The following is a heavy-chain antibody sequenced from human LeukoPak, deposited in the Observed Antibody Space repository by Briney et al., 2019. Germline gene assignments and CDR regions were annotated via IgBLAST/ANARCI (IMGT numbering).Heavy chain of an antibody. CDR3: TRSASVDIGGRPDFCYFDL. V-gene: IGHV3-73*01. Sequence: GGSLRLSCEGSGFSFNGYGLHWVRQAPRRRLKRIGRIRSKANYYATAYVESVKGRFIVSRDDSKRSAYLQMNDLKTEDTAVYYCTRSASVDIGGRPDFCYFDLWGRGTLVTVSS. D-gene: IGHD1-26*01. J-gene: IGHJ2*01. CDR2: IRSKANYYAT. CDR1: GFSFNGYG.